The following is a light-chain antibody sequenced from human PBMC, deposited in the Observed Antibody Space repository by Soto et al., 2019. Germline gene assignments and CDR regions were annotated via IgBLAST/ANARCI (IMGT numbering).Light chain of an antibody. CDR3: QQRSSWIT. V-gene: IGKV3-11*01. J-gene: IGKJ5*01. CDR1: QSVGSS. Sequence: EIVLTQSPATLSLLPGERATLSCRASQSVGSSFAWYQHKAGQAPRLLLYDASNRATGIPARFSGSGSGTDFTLTISSLEPEDFAVYYCQQRSSWITFGQGTRLEIE. CDR2: DAS.